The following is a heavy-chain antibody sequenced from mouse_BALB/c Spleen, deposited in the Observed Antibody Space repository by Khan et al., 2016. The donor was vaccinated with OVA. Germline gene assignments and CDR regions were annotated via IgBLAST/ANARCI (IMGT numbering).Heavy chain of an antibody. CDR1: GYSITSNYA. J-gene: IGHJ4*01. V-gene: IGHV3-2*02. CDR3: ARSNAYGYAMDY. D-gene: IGHD1-1*01. Sequence: EVQLQESGPGLVKPSQSLSLTCTVTGYSITSNYAWNWIRQFPGNKLEWMGYISYSVSTSYNPSLKSRISITRDTSKNQFFLQLNSVTTEDTATYYCARSNAYGYAMDYWGQGTSVTVSS. CDR2: ISYSVST.